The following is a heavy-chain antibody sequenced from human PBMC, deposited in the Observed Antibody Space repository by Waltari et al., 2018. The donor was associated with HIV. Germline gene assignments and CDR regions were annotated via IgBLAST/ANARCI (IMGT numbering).Heavy chain of an antibody. CDR1: GGSLSSSSDY. Sequence: QLQLQESGPGLVKPSETLSLTCTVSGGSLSSSSDYWGWISQPPGKGLEWIGSIYYSRSTYYNPSLKSRITISVDTSKNQFSRKRSSVTAADTAVYYGARVSYGSGGLDYWGQGTLVTVSS. J-gene: IGHJ4*02. D-gene: IGHD3-10*01. CDR2: IYYSRST. V-gene: IGHV4-39*07. CDR3: ARVSYGSGGLDY.